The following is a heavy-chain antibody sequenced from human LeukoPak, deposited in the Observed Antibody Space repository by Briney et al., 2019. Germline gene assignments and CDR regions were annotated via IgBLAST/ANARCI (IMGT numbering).Heavy chain of an antibody. CDR2: INPNSGGT. Sequence: ASVKVSCKTSGYTFTGYYMHWVRQAPGQGLEWMGWINPNSGGTNYAQKFQGRVTMTRDTSISTAYMELTRLKHDDTAGYYCGRNSNGWYFELWGRGTLVTVSS. V-gene: IGHV1-2*02. CDR1: GYTFTGYY. J-gene: IGHJ2*01. CDR3: GRNSNGWYFEL. D-gene: IGHD6-19*01.